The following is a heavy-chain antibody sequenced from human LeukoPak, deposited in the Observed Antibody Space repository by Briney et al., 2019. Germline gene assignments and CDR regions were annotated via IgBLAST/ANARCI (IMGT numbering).Heavy chain of an antibody. V-gene: IGHV3-7*01. CDR1: GVIFNQYW. Sequence: GGSLRLSCAASGVIFNQYWMSWVRQAPGRGLEWVANIDQDGSEKHYVDSVKGRFTISRDNARNSLFLQMNSLRAEDTAVYYCARVPAGKAGYSSSWPLDYWGQGTLVTVSS. CDR2: IDQDGSEK. CDR3: ARVPAGKAGYSSSWPLDY. D-gene: IGHD6-13*01. J-gene: IGHJ4*02.